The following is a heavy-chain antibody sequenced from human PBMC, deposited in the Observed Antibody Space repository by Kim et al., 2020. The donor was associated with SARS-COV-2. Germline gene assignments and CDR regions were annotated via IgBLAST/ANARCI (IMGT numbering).Heavy chain of an antibody. CDR3: ARSPPSIYDP. J-gene: IGHJ5*02. CDR1: GGSISSSSYY. D-gene: IGHD2-2*01. Sequence: SETLSLTCTVSGGSISSSSYYWGWIRQPPGKGLEWIGSIYYSGSTYYNPSLKSRVTISVDTSKNQFSLKLSSVTAADTAVYYCARSPPSIYDPWGQGTLVTVSS. V-gene: IGHV4-39*01. CDR2: IYYSGST.